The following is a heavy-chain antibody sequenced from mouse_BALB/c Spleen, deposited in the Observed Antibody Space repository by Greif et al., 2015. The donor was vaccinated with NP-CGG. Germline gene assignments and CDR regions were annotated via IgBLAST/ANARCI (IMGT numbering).Heavy chain of an antibody. Sequence: EVQLVESGGGLVKPGGSLKLSCAASGFTFSSYAMSWVRQTPEKRLEWVATISSGGSYTYYPDSVKGRFTISRDNAKNTLYLQMSSLRSEDTAMYYCARKDYWGQGTSVTVSS. CDR3: ARKDY. CDR1: GFTFSSYA. V-gene: IGHV5-9-3*01. CDR2: ISSGGSYT. J-gene: IGHJ4*01.